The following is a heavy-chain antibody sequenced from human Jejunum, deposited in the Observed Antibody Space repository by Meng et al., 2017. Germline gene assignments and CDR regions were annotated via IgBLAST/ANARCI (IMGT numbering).Heavy chain of an antibody. J-gene: IGHJ5*01. Sequence: ESLKISCTVSGDSSSPTYYWGWIRQSPGKGLEWIASVDHSGTTYYNPSLQTRVSISVDTSKNQLSLNLKSVTATDTAIYFCARDRNHVNWFFYWGQGTLVTVSS. CDR3: ARDRNHVNWFFY. D-gene: IGHD2/OR15-2a*01. CDR1: GDSSSPTYY. CDR2: VDHSGTT. V-gene: IGHV4-38-2*02.